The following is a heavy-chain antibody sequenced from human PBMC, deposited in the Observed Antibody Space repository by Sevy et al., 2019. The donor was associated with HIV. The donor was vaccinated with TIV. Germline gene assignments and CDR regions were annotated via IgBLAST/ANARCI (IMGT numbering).Heavy chain of an antibody. J-gene: IGHJ6*02. CDR3: AGDYYSGSALDV. V-gene: IGHV3-30-3*01. CDR1: GFTFSSYA. D-gene: IGHD3-10*01. CDR2: ISYDGSNK. Sequence: GGSLRLSCAASGFTFSSYAMHWVRQAPGKGLEWVAVISYDGSNKYYADSVKGRFTISRDNSKNTLYLQMNSLRAEDAPVYYCAGDYYSGSALDVWGHGTTVTVSS.